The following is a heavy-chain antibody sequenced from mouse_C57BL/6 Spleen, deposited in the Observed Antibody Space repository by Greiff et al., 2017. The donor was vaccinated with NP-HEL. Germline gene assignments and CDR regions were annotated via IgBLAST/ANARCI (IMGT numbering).Heavy chain of an antibody. CDR2: IYPRSGNT. D-gene: IGHD3-3*01. CDR1: GYTFTSYG. V-gene: IGHV1-81*01. CDR3: ARWDTGPFDY. J-gene: IGHJ2*01. Sequence: QVHVKQSGAELARPGASVKLSCKASGYTFTSYGISWVKQRTGQGLEWIGEIYPRSGNTYYNEKFKGKATLTADKSSSTAYMELRSLTSEDSAVYFCARWDTGPFDYWGQGTTLTVSS.